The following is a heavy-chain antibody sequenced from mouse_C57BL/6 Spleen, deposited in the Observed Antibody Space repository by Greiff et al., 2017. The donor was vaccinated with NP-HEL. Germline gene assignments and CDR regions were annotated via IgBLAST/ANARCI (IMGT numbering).Heavy chain of an antibody. CDR1: GYTFTSYW. J-gene: IGHJ1*03. D-gene: IGHD1-1*01. Sequence: QVQLQQPGAELVKPGASVKLSCKASGYTFTSYWMQWVKQRPGQGLEWIGEIDPSDSYTNYNQKFKGKATLTVDTSSSTAYMQLSSLTSEDSAVYYCARGALLLRGYFDVWGTGTTVTVSS. CDR3: ARGALLLRGYFDV. V-gene: IGHV1-50*01. CDR2: IDPSDSYT.